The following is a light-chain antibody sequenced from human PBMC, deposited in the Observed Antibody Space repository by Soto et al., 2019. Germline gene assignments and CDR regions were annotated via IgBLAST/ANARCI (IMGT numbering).Light chain of an antibody. Sequence: AIQMTQSPSSLTASVGDRVTLTCRASQGIRNDLGWYQQKPGKAPKLLIYAASTLQSGVPSRFSGSGSGTGFTLTISSLQPEDCATYYCLQDYNYPWTFGQGTKVDIK. CDR2: AAS. CDR1: QGIRND. V-gene: IGKV1-6*01. CDR3: LQDYNYPWT. J-gene: IGKJ1*01.